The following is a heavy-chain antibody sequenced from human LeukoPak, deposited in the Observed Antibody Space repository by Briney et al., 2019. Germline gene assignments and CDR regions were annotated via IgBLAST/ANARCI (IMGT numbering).Heavy chain of an antibody. CDR3: ARDLRDILTGPYYYYYGMDV. D-gene: IGHD3-9*01. V-gene: IGHV3-74*01. Sequence: GGSLRLSCAASGFTFSSYWMHWVRQAPGKGLVWVSCIRADGKSTDSADSVKGRFTISRDNAKNTVYLQMNSLRAEDTAVYYCARDLRDILTGPYYYYYGMDVWGQGTTVTVSS. CDR1: GFTFSSYW. J-gene: IGHJ6*02. CDR2: IRADGKST.